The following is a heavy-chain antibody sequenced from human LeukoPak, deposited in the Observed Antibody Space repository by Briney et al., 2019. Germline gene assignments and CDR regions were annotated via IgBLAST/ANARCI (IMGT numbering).Heavy chain of an antibody. Sequence: SETLCLTCTVSGGSISSSNYYWGWIRQPPGKGLEWIGSIYYSGSTFYNPSLKSRVTMSVDTSKNQFSLNLSSVTAADTAVYYCARLIIAAAGPGRWFDPWGQGTLVTVSS. D-gene: IGHD6-13*01. CDR3: ARLIIAAAGPGRWFDP. V-gene: IGHV4-39*01. CDR2: IYYSGST. J-gene: IGHJ5*02. CDR1: GGSISSSNYY.